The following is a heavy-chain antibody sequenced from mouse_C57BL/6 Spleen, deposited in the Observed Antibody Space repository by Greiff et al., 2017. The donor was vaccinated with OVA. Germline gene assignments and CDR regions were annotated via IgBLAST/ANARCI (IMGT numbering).Heavy chain of an antibody. Sequence: EVHLVESGGGLVKPGGSLKLSCAASGFTFSDYGMHWVRQAPEKGLEWVAYISSGRSTIYYADTVKGRFTISRDNAKNTLFLQMTSLRSEDTAMYYCAKNWDDAMDYWGQGTSVTVSS. D-gene: IGHD4-1*01. CDR2: ISSGRSTI. V-gene: IGHV5-17*01. CDR3: AKNWDDAMDY. J-gene: IGHJ4*01. CDR1: GFTFSDYG.